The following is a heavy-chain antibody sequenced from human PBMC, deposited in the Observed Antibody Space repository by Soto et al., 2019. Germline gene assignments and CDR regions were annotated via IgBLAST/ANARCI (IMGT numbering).Heavy chain of an antibody. CDR3: ARAPDYDFWSGRAFDY. D-gene: IGHD3-3*01. V-gene: IGHV4-30-4*01. CDR2: IYYSGST. J-gene: IGHJ4*02. CDR1: GGSISSGDYY. Sequence: QVPLQQSGPGLVKPSQTLSLTCTVSGGSISSGDYYWSWIRQPPGKGLEWIGYIYYSGSTYYNPSLKSRVTISVDPSKNQFSLKLSSVAAADTAVYYCARAPDYDFWSGRAFDYWGQGTLVTVSS.